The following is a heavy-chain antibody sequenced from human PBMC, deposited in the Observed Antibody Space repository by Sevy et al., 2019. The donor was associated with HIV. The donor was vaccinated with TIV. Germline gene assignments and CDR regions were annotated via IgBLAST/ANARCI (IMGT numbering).Heavy chain of an antibody. J-gene: IGHJ4*02. Sequence: SETLSLNCTVSDGSLRNYYWSWIRQPPGKGLEWIGHFYYSGSTNYNPSLKSRVTISVDTSKNQFSLKLNSVTAADTAVYYCARVVVAATYFDYWGQGTLVTVSS. V-gene: IGHV4-59*01. CDR3: ARVVVAATYFDY. CDR1: DGSLRNYY. D-gene: IGHD2-15*01. CDR2: FYYSGST.